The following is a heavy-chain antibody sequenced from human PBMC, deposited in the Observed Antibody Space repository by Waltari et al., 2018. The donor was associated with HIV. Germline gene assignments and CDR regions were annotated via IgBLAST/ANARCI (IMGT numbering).Heavy chain of an antibody. D-gene: IGHD3-22*01. V-gene: IGHV3-74*01. CDR2: ISNDGSNT. CDR1: GFTFRSYW. CDR3: VRDYDSSGYYSANWFDP. J-gene: IGHJ5*02. Sequence: EVQLVESGGGLVQPGGSLRLSCVVSGFTFRSYWMHWVRQGPGRGLVWVSRISNDGSNTNYADSVKGRFTISRDNAKNTLYLQMNSLRAEDTAVYSCVRDYDSSGYYSANWFDPWGQGTLVTVSS.